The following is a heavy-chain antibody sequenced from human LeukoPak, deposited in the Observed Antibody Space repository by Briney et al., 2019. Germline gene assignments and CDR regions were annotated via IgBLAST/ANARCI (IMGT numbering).Heavy chain of an antibody. J-gene: IGHJ4*02. Sequence: GGSLKFSCKGSGYSFTSYWIGWVRQMPGKGLEWMGIIYPGDSDTRYSPSFQGQVTISADKSISTAYLQWSSLKASDTAMYYCARLTWIQLWCQDIKQYYFDYWGQGTLVTVSS. D-gene: IGHD5-18*01. V-gene: IGHV5-51*01. CDR2: IYPGDSDT. CDR3: ARLTWIQLWCQDIKQYYFDY. CDR1: GYSFTSYW.